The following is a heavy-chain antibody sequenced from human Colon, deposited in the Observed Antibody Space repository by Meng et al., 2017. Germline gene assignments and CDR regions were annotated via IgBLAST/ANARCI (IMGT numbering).Heavy chain of an antibody. J-gene: IGHJ4*02. CDR3: ARESADGGSFDL. D-gene: IGHD2-15*01. Sequence: QVQLVQSGAAVKKPRASVTVSCKASGYTLYIHWVRLRPGEGLEWMGRINPRTGDTKSAQSFQGRVTMTRDTSTTTFSMDLRSLTTDDSAIYFCARESADGGSFDLWGQGTLVTVSS. V-gene: IGHV1-2*06. CDR2: INPRTGDT. CDR1: GYTLY.